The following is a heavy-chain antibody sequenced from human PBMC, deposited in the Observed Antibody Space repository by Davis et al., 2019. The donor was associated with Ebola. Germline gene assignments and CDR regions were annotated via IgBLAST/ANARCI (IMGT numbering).Heavy chain of an antibody. D-gene: IGHD3-3*01. CDR1: GFTFDDYA. Sequence: GGSLRLSCAASGFTFDDYAMHWVRQAPGKGLEWVSLISGDGGSTYYADSVKGRFTISRDNSKNSLYLQMNSLRTEDTALYYCAKDINDFFYYYGMDVWGQGTTVTVSS. J-gene: IGHJ6*02. CDR3: AKDINDFFYYYGMDV. CDR2: ISGDGGST. V-gene: IGHV3-43*02.